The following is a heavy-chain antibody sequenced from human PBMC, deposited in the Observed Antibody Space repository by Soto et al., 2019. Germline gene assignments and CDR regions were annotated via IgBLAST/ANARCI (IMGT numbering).Heavy chain of an antibody. CDR1: GGSISSGGYY. Sequence: PSETLSLTCTVSGGSISSGGYYWSWIRQHPGKGLEWIGYIYYSGSTYYNPSLKSRVTISVDTSKNQFSLKLSSVTAADTAVYYCARGGVGPEWYYYYGMDVWGQGTTVTVSS. CDR2: IYYSGST. V-gene: IGHV4-31*03. CDR3: ARGGVGPEWYYYYGMDV. J-gene: IGHJ6*02. D-gene: IGHD1-26*01.